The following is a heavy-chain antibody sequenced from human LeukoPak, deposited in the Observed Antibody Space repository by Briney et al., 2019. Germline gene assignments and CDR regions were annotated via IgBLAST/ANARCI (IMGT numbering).Heavy chain of an antibody. CDR1: GGSISSYY. V-gene: IGHV4-4*07. CDR2: IYTSGST. D-gene: IGHD4-17*01. CDR3: AREGDGDYGYYFDY. J-gene: IGHJ4*02. Sequence: PSETLSLTCTVSGGSISSYYWSWIRQPAGKGLEWIGRIYTSGSTNYNPSLKSRVTISVDKSKNQFSLKLSSVTAADTAVYYCAREGDGDYGYYFDYWAREPWSPSPQ.